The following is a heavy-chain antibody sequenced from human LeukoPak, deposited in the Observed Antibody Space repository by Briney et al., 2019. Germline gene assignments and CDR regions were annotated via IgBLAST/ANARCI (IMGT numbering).Heavy chain of an antibody. D-gene: IGHD6-19*01. V-gene: IGHV3-7*01. Sequence: GGSLRLSCAASGFTFSSHWMSWVRQAPGKGLEWVANIKKDGSEKYYVDAVKGRFTISRDNAKTPLYLQMDSLRAEDTAIYYCARCSGWAFKNWGQGTLVTVSS. CDR2: IKKDGSEK. J-gene: IGHJ4*02. CDR1: GFTFSSHW. CDR3: ARCSGWAFKN.